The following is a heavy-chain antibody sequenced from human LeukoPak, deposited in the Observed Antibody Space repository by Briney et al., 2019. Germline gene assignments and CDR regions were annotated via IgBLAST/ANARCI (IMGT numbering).Heavy chain of an antibody. D-gene: IGHD1-26*01. J-gene: IGHJ4*02. CDR1: GGSFSGYY. CDR2: INHSGST. CDR3: ARELGYSGSYVGYLDY. Sequence: SETLSLTCAVYGGSFSGYYWSWIRQPPGKGLEWIGEINHSGSTNYSPSLKSRVTISVDTSKNQFSLKLSSVTAADTAVYYCARELGYSGSYVGYLDYWGQGTLVTVSS. V-gene: IGHV4-34*01.